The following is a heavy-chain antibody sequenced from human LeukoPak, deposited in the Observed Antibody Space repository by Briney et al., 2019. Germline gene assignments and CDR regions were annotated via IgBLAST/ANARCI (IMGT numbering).Heavy chain of an antibody. J-gene: IGHJ4*02. V-gene: IGHV1-69*13. CDR1: GGTFSSYA. CDR2: IIPIFGTA. D-gene: IGHD3-10*01. Sequence: SVKVSCKASGGTFSSYAISWVRQAPGQGLEWMGGIIPIFGTANYAQKFQGRVTITADESTSTAYMELGSLRSEDTAVYYCARAISMGPDEWFLPGYWGQGTLVTVSS. CDR3: ARAISMGPDEWFLPGY.